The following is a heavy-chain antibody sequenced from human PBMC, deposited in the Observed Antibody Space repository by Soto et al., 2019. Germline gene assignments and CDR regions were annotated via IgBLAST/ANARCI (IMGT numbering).Heavy chain of an antibody. D-gene: IGHD2-15*01. CDR2: ISYDGGNK. CDR1: GFTFRNYA. J-gene: IGHJ6*02. CDR3: ARGDREDIAVVIGVRPGEYGVDV. Sequence: QVQLVESGGGVVQPGRSLRLSCAASGFTFRNYAMHWVRQAPGKGLECVAVISYDGGNKFYRDYVKGRFTISRDNSKNTLYLQINSLRYEDTAVYYCARGDREDIAVVIGVRPGEYGVDVWGQGTTVTGSS. V-gene: IGHV3-30-3*01.